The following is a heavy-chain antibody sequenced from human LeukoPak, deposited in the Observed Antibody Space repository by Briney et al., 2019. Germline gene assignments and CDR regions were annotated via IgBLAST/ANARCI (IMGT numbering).Heavy chain of an antibody. CDR2: INGGNGNT. CDR1: GYTFTSYD. D-gene: IGHD1-7*01. J-gene: IGHJ6*02. Sequence: ASVKVSCKAAGYTFTSYDINWVRQAPGQRLEWMGWINGGNGNTRYSQKLQGRVTITRDTSANTVYMELSSLRSGDTAVYYCARDDWNYKFTIHSYYYGMDVWGQGTTVTVSS. CDR3: ARDDWNYKFTIHSYYYGMDV. V-gene: IGHV1-3*01.